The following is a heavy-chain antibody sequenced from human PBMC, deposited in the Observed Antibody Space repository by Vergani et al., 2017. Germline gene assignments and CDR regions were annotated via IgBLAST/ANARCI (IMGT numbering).Heavy chain of an antibody. D-gene: IGHD2-15*01. CDR1: GGSISSSSYY. V-gene: IGHV4-39*01. J-gene: IGHJ4*02. Sequence: QLQLQESGPGLVKPSQTLSLTCTVSGGSISSSSYYWGWIRQPPGKGLEWIGRISYSGSTYYNPSLKSRVTISVDTSKNQFSLKLSSVTAADTAVYYCAGPAIYCSGRSCYSNHFFDYWGQGTLVTVSS. CDR3: AGPAIYCSGRSCYSNHFFDY. CDR2: ISYSGST.